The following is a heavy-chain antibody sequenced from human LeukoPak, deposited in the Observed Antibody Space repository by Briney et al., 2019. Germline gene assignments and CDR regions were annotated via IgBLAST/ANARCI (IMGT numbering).Heavy chain of an antibody. J-gene: IGHJ4*02. CDR1: GGSISSSSDY. CDR2: IYYSGST. Sequence: SETLSLTCTVSGGSISSSSDYWGWIRQPPGKGLEWIGSIYYSGSTYYNPSLKSRVTISVDTSKNQFSLKLSSVTAADTAVYYCARVGSGYSFDYWGQGTLVTVSS. V-gene: IGHV4-39*07. CDR3: ARVGSGYSFDY. D-gene: IGHD3-22*01.